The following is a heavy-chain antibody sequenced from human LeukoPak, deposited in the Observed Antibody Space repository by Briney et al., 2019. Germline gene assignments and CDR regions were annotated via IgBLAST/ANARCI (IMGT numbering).Heavy chain of an antibody. V-gene: IGHV1-2*02. J-gene: IGHJ4*02. CDR3: ARDRGAGLQGFGVAYYFDY. CDR1: GYTFTGYY. Sequence: GASVKVSCKASGYTFTGYYMHWVRQAPGQGLEWMGWINPNSGGTNYAQKFQGRVTTTRDTSISTAYMELSRLRSDDTAVYYCARDRGAGLQGFGVAYYFDYWGQGTLVTVSS. CDR2: INPNSGGT. D-gene: IGHD3-3*01.